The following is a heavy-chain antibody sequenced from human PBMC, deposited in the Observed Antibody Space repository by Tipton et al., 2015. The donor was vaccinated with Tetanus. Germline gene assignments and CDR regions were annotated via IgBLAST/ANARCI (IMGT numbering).Heavy chain of an antibody. J-gene: IGHJ4*02. CDR3: TTVGYCSGGSCYGGDPPQDYFDY. V-gene: IGHV3-15*01. Sequence: SLRLSCAASGFTFSNAWMSWVRQAPGKGLEWVGRIKSKTDGGTTDYAAPVKGRFTISRDDSKNTLYLQMNSLKTEDTAVYYCTTVGYCSGGSCYGGDPPQDYFDYWGQGTLVTVSS. D-gene: IGHD2-15*01. CDR1: GFTFSNAW. CDR2: IKSKTDGGTT.